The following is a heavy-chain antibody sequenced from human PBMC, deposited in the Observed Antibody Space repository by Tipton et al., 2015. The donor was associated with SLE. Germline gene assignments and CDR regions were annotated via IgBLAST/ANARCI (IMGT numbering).Heavy chain of an antibody. V-gene: IGHV4-34*01. CDR2: INHSGGT. J-gene: IGHJ2*01. CDR1: GGSFSGYY. CDR3: ARGDLYWYFDL. Sequence: TLSLTCAVYGGSFSGYYWSWIRQPPGKGLEWIGEINHSGGTNYNPSLKSRVTISVDTSKNQFSLKLSSVTAADTAVYYCARGDLYWYFDLRGRGTLVTVSS.